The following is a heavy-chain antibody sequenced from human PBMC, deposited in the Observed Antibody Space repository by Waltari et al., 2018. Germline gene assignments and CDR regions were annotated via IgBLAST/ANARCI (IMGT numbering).Heavy chain of an antibody. V-gene: IGHV1-18*01. CDR1: GFPFINYG. CDR2: VNPSNGQT. CDR3: SRVGLYTTSWNGRASDH. D-gene: IGHD1-1*01. Sequence: QVQLVQSGPEVKSPGASVKVSCKASGFPFINYGISWLRQAPGEGFQWMGWVNPSNGQTDYKQQFQGRLTMTADTSTSTAYMELTSLRSDDTAVYYCSRVGLYTTSWNGRASDHWGQGTRVTVSS. J-gene: IGHJ4*02.